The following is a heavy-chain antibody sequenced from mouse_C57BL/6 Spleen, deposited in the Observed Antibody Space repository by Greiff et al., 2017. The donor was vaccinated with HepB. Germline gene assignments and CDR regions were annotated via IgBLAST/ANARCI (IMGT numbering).Heavy chain of an antibody. CDR2: IWGDGST. J-gene: IGHJ4*01. V-gene: IGHV2-3*01. D-gene: IGHD1-1*01. CDR1: GFSLTSYG. CDR3: AKPGGTTVVATNAMDY. Sequence: VQLQQSGPGLVAPSQSLSITCTVSGFSLTSYGVSWVRQPPGKGLEWLGVIWGDGSTNYHSALISRLSISKDNSKSQVFLKLNSLQTDDTATYYCAKPGGTTVVATNAMDYWGQGTSVTVSS.